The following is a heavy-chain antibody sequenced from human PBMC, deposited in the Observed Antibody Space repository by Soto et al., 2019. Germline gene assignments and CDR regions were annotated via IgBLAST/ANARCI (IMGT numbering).Heavy chain of an antibody. J-gene: IGHJ6*02. V-gene: IGHV3-21*01. CDR1: GFTFSSYA. CDR3: AREGDSGYDYENYYYYGMDV. D-gene: IGHD5-12*01. Sequence: EVQLLESGGGLVQPGGSLRLSCAASGFTFSSYAMSWVRQAPGKGLEWVSAISGSSSYIYYADSVKGRFTISRDNAKNSLYLQMNSLRAEDTAVYYCAREGDSGYDYENYYYYGMDVWGQGTTVTVSS. CDR2: ISGSSSYI.